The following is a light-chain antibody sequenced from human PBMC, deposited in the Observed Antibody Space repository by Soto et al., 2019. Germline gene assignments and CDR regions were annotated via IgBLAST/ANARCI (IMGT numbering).Light chain of an antibody. CDR1: QSVSSSY. V-gene: IGKV3-20*01. CDR2: GAS. J-gene: IGKJ2*01. CDR3: QQYGSSPPYT. Sequence: EIVLTQSPGILSLSPGERATLSCRASQSVSSSYLAWYQQKPGQAPRLLIYGASNGATGIPDRFSASGSGTDFTLTIRRLEPEDFAVYYCQQYGSSPPYTFGQGTKLEIK.